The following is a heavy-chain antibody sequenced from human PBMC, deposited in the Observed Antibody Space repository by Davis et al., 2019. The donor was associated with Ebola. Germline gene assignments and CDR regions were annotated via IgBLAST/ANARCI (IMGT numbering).Heavy chain of an antibody. CDR3: ARETAAGIGVYYYYYGMDV. D-gene: IGHD6-13*01. J-gene: IGHJ6*02. CDR1: GFTFSSYW. Sequence: GGSLRLSCAAPGFTFSSYWMSWVRQAPGKGLEWVANIKQDGSEKYYVDSVKGRFTISRDNAKNSLYLQMNSLRAEDTAVYYCARETAAGIGVYYYYYGMDVWGQGTTVTVSS. CDR2: IKQDGSEK. V-gene: IGHV3-7*03.